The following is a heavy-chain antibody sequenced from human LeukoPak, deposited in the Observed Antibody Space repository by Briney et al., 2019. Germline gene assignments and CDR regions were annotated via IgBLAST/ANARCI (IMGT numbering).Heavy chain of an antibody. CDR2: TSWNSGSI. Sequence: GGSLRLSCAASGFTFDDYAMHWVRQAPGKGLEWVSGTSWNSGSIGYADSVKGRFTISRDNAKNSLYLQMNSLRAEDTALYYCAKGPYYYDSSGFVDYFDYWGQGTLVTVSS. V-gene: IGHV3-9*01. CDR3: AKGPYYYDSSGFVDYFDY. D-gene: IGHD3-22*01. J-gene: IGHJ4*02. CDR1: GFTFDDYA.